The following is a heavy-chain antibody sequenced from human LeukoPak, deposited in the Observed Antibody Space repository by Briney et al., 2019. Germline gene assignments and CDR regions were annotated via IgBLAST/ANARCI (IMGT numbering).Heavy chain of an antibody. CDR1: GDSINSYS. V-gene: IGHV4-4*07. D-gene: IGHD3-22*01. CDR3: ARDPTRYYDTSGYPYYFDY. CDR2: IFTSGST. J-gene: IGHJ4*02. Sequence: SETLSLTCTVSGDSINSYSWIWIRQPAGKGLEWIGRIFTSGSTNYNPSLKSRVTMSVDTSKNQFSLKPTSVTAADTAVYYCARDPTRYYDTSGYPYYFDYWGQGALVTVSS.